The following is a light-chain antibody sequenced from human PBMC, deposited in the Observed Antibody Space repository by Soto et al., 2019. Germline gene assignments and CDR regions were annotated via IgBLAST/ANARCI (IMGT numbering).Light chain of an antibody. CDR2: DDS. CDR3: QVWDSSRDPFV. V-gene: IGLV3-21*02. CDR1: NIGSKS. Sequence: SYELPQPPSVSVAPGHTSRITCGGNNIGSKSVHWYQQKPGQAPVLVVYDDSDRPSGIPERFSGSNSGNTATLTISRVEAGDDADYSCQVWDSSRDPFVFGTGTKVTVL. J-gene: IGLJ1*01.